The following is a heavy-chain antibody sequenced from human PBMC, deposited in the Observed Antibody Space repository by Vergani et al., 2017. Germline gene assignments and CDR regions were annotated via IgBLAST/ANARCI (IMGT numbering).Heavy chain of an antibody. V-gene: IGHV1-8*01. J-gene: IGHJ6*03. CDR1: GYTFTSYD. CDR3: ARCVYSSSFGLDYYYYMDV. CDR2: MTPNSGNT. Sequence: QVQLVQSGAEVKKPGASVKVSCKASGYTFTSYDINWVRQATGQGLECLGWMTPNSGNTGYAQKFQGRVTMPRNTSISTAYMELSSLRSEDTAVYYCARCVYSSSFGLDYYYYMDVWGKGTTVTVYS. D-gene: IGHD6-6*01.